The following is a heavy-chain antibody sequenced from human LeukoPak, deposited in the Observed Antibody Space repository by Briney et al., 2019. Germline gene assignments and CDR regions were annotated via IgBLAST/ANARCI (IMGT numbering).Heavy chain of an antibody. Sequence: SQTLSLTCTVSGGSISSGSYYWSWIRQPAGKGLEWIGRIYTSGSTNYNPSLKSRVTISVDTSKNQFSLKLSSVTAADTAVYYCARNGAVDWDAEYAFDIWGQGTWVTVSS. V-gene: IGHV4-61*02. CDR2: IYTSGST. D-gene: IGHD3/OR15-3a*01. J-gene: IGHJ3*02. CDR1: GGSISSGSYY. CDR3: ARNGAVDWDAEYAFDI.